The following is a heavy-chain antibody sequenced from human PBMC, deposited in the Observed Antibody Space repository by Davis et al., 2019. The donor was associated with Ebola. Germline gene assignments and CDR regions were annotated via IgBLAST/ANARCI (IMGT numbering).Heavy chain of an antibody. CDR3: IRDVAWNCGDY. J-gene: IGHJ4*02. Sequence: HTGGSLRLSCAASGFTFSNYWMHWVRHAPGKGLVFVSCISPDGNFLNYADSVRGRFTISRDDAKNTLYLQMNSLRPEDTAVYYCIRDVAWNCGDYWGQGTLVVVSS. CDR1: GFTFSNYW. CDR2: ISPDGNFL. D-gene: IGHD1-7*01. V-gene: IGHV3-74*01.